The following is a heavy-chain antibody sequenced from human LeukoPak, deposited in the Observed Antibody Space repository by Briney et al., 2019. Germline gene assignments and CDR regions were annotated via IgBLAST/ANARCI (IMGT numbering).Heavy chain of an antibody. CDR2: ISYDGGDE. V-gene: IGHV3-30-3*01. CDR3: AKAGNSRGWPPAAN. D-gene: IGHD6-19*01. CDR1: QFIFSNYA. J-gene: IGHJ4*02. Sequence: GGSLRLSCAASQFIFSNYAMHWVRQAPGKGLEWVAAISYDGGDEYYADSVKGRFTISRDNSKNTLYLQMNSLRAEDTAVYYCAKAGNSRGWPPAANGAQEPLVPVPP.